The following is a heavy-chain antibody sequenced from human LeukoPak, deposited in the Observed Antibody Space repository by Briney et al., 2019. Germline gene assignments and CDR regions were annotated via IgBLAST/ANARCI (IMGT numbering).Heavy chain of an antibody. V-gene: IGHV4-34*01. CDR1: GGSFSGYY. CDR3: ARDRQYQLLTNWFDP. D-gene: IGHD2-2*01. J-gene: IGHJ5*02. Sequence: PSETLSLTCAVYGGSFSGYYWSWIRQPPGKGLEWIGEINHSGSTNYNPSLKSRVTISVDTSKNQLSLKLSSVTAADTAVYYCARDRQYQLLTNWFDPWGQGTLVTVSS. CDR2: INHSGST.